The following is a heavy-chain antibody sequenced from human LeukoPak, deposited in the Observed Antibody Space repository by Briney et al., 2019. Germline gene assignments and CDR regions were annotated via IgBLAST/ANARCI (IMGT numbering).Heavy chain of an antibody. Sequence: SETLSLTCTVSGYSISSGNYWSWFRQPPGKGLDWFGEIHHSGSTNSIPSLKSPVTVSVDNSRNDFSLSLTSVSAADTAVYYCARGIPGYFGTSGYYYEYWGQGTLVTVSS. CDR1: GYSISSGNY. CDR2: IHHSGST. D-gene: IGHD3-22*01. J-gene: IGHJ4*02. CDR3: ARGIPGYFGTSGYYYEY. V-gene: IGHV4-38-2*02.